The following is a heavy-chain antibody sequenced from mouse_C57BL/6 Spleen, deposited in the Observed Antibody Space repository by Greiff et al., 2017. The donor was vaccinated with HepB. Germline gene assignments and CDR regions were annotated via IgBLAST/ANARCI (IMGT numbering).Heavy chain of an antibody. Sequence: DVKLQESGAELVKPGASVKLSCTASGFNIKDYYMHWVKQRTEQGLEWIGRIDPEDGETKYAPKFQGKATITADTSSNTAYLQLSSLTSEDTAVYYCARRYYGTYFDYWGQGTTLTVSS. CDR3: ARRYYGTYFDY. D-gene: IGHD1-2*01. V-gene: IGHV14-2*01. CDR1: GFNIKDYY. J-gene: IGHJ2*01. CDR2: IDPEDGET.